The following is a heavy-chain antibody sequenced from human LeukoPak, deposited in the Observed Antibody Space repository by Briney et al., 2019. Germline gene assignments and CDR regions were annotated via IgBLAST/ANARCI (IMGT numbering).Heavy chain of an antibody. V-gene: IGHV3-48*01. CDR1: GFTFSSYS. Sequence: PGGSLRLSCAASGFTFSSYSMNWVRQAPGKGLEWVSYISSSSSTIYYADSVRGRFTISRDNAKNSLYLQMNSLRGEDTAVYYCARKTGGSLDIWGQGTMVTASS. D-gene: IGHD7-27*01. CDR2: ISSSSSTI. J-gene: IGHJ3*02. CDR3: ARKTGGSLDI.